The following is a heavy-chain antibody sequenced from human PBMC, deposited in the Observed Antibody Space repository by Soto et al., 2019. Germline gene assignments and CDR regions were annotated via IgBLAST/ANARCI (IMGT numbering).Heavy chain of an antibody. CDR2: IIPIFGTA. Sequence: QVQLVQSGAEVEKPGSSVKVSCKASGGTFSSYAISWVRQAPGQGLEGMGGIIPIFGTANYAQKFQGRVTITADESTSTAYMELSSLRSEDTAVYYCASSVPYDSSGPLDYWGQGTLVTVSS. CDR1: GGTFSSYA. J-gene: IGHJ4*02. CDR3: ASSVPYDSSGPLDY. V-gene: IGHV1-69*01. D-gene: IGHD3-22*01.